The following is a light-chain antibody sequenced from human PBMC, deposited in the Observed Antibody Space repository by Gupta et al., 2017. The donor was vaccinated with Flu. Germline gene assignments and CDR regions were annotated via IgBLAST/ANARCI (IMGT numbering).Light chain of an antibody. CDR2: DAS. Sequence: ATVFLSSGENGAGSCGASQRVDSNEVAWYQQKPGQAPSLLILDASSRDNGVPDRFSGSGCGTEFTLTISRREPEDFAVYYCQHGSSSPHPFGQGTQMDIK. CDR3: QHGSSSPHP. CDR1: QRVDSNE. J-gene: IGKJ2*01. V-gene: IGKV3D-20*01.